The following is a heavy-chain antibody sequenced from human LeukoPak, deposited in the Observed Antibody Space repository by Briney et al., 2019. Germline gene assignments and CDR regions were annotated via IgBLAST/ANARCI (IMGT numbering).Heavy chain of an antibody. Sequence: GGSLRVSCAASGFTFSTYWMSWVRQAPGKGLEWVSYISGTASTTYYADSVKGRFTISRDNAKNSLYLQMNSLRVEDAAVYYCAREGLGRDSSGYYYRFGAFDIWGQGTTVTVSS. CDR1: GFTFSTYW. J-gene: IGHJ3*02. CDR2: ISGTASTT. V-gene: IGHV3-48*04. D-gene: IGHD3-22*01. CDR3: AREGLGRDSSGYYYRFGAFDI.